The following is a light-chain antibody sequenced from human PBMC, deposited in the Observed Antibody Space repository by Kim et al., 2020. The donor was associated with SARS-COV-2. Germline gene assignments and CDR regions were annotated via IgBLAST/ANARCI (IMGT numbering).Light chain of an antibody. Sequence: ELTQPPSASGTPGQRVTISCSGSSSNIGSNTVNWYQQLPGTAPRLLIYSDNQRPSGVPDRFSGSKSGTSASLAISGLQSEDEADYYCAAWDDSLDGWVFGGGTQLTVL. V-gene: IGLV1-44*01. J-gene: IGLJ3*02. CDR3: AAWDDSLDGWV. CDR2: SDN. CDR1: SSNIGSNT.